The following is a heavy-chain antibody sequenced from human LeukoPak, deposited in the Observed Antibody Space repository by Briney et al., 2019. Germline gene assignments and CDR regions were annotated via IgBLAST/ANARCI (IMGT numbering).Heavy chain of an antibody. Sequence: TLSLTCTVSGGSISSYYWSWIRQPPGKGLEWIGYIYYSGSTNYNPSLKSRVTISVDTSKNQFSLKLSSVTAADTAVYYCARRRAVRGVPSFYFDYWGQGTLVTVSS. J-gene: IGHJ4*02. CDR1: GGSISSYY. D-gene: IGHD3-10*01. CDR2: IYYSGST. CDR3: ARRRAVRGVPSFYFDY. V-gene: IGHV4-59*08.